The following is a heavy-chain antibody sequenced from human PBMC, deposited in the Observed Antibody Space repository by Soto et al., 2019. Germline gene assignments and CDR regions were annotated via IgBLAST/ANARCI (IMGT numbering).Heavy chain of an antibody. D-gene: IGHD2-21*01. J-gene: IGHJ4*02. CDR1: GCTSSSYA. CDR2: ISGSGGST. V-gene: IGHV3-23*01. CDR3: AKRIPPRS. Sequence: SCRSLRLSRAVSGCTSSSYASSRVRQAPGKGLEWVSAISGSGGSTYYADSVTGRFTISRDKSKNTLYLQMNSLRAEDTAVYYCAKRIPPRSWGLVSMVTVAS.